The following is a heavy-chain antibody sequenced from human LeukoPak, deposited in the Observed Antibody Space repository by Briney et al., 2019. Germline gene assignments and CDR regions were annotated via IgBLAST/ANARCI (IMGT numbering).Heavy chain of an antibody. Sequence: GGSLRLSCTASGFTFGDYAMSRFRQAPGKGLEWVGFIRSKAYGGTTEYAASVKGRFTISRDDSKSIAYLQMNSLKTEDTAVYYCTRDLPYYDILTGYRDYYYYGMDVWGQGTTVTVSS. CDR1: GFTFGDYA. CDR3: TRDLPYYDILTGYRDYYYYGMDV. V-gene: IGHV3-49*03. CDR2: IRSKAYGGTT. J-gene: IGHJ6*02. D-gene: IGHD3-9*01.